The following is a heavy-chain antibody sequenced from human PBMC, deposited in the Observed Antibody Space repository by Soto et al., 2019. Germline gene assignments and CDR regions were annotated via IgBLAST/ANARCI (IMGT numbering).Heavy chain of an antibody. CDR3: ARDKGRRIQLWLGAPVGVVTMNLGGMDV. V-gene: IGHV4-31*03. D-gene: IGHD5-18*01. CDR2: IYYSGST. CDR1: GGSISSGGYY. Sequence: QVQLQESGPGLVKPSQTLSLTCTVSGGSISSGGYYWSWIRQHPGKGLEWIGYIYYSGSTYYNPSLKSRVTISVDTSKNQFSLKLSSVTAADTAVYYCARDKGRRIQLWLGAPVGVVTMNLGGMDVWGQGTTVTVSS. J-gene: IGHJ6*02.